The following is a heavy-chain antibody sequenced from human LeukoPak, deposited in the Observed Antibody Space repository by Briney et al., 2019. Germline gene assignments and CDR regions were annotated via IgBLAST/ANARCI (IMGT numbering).Heavy chain of an antibody. CDR1: GGSITGYF. J-gene: IGHJ4*02. Sequence: SETLSLTCTVSGGSITGYFWSWIRQPPGKGLEWIGYIYYSGTTNYNPSLKSRVTMSVDTSKNHFSLRLNSVTAADTALYYCAREFSGGSDFYYQDFWGQGTLVTVSS. CDR3: AREFSGGSDFYYQDF. V-gene: IGHV4-59*01. CDR2: IYYSGTT. D-gene: IGHD3-22*01.